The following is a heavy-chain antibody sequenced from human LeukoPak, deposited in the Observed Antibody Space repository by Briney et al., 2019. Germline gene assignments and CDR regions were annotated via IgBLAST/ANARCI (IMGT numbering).Heavy chain of an antibody. CDR1: GGSISSSSYY. V-gene: IGHV4-39*01. J-gene: IGHJ4*02. CDR3: ARHGSSWYEKDYFDY. Sequence: PSETLSLTCTVSGGSISSSSYYWGWLRQPPGKGLEWIGSIYYSGSTYYNPSLKSRVTISVDTSKNQFSLKLSSVTAADTAVYYCARHGSSWYEKDYFDYWGQGTLVTVSS. CDR2: IYYSGST. D-gene: IGHD6-13*01.